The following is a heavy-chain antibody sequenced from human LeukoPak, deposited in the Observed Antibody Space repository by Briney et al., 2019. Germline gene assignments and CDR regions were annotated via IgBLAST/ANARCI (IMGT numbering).Heavy chain of an antibody. CDR3: ARDLKRWLAW. V-gene: IGHV3-48*01. J-gene: IGHJ4*02. Sequence: GGSLRLSCAASGFTVSSNYMSWVRQAPGKGLEWVSYISSSSTTIHYADSVKGRFTISRDNAKNSVYLQMNSLRAEDTAVYYCARDLKRWLAWWGQGTLVTVSS. D-gene: IGHD5-24*01. CDR2: ISSSSTTI. CDR1: GFTVSSNY.